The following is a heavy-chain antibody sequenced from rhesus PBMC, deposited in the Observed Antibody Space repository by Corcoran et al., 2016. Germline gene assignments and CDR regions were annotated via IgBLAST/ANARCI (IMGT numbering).Heavy chain of an antibody. CDR2: IYGSGSST. CDR3: ARGRGYCSSTYCSSGYFDY. V-gene: IGHV4-169*01. J-gene: IGHJ4*01. D-gene: IGHD2-15*01. CDR1: GGSISSSY. Sequence: QLQLQESGPGLVKPSETLSVTCAVSGGSISSSYWSWIRQAPGKGLEWIGYIYGSGSSTNYNTSLKSRVTLSVDTSKNQLSLKLSAVTTADTAVYYCARGRGYCSSTYCSSGYFDYWGQGVLVTVSS.